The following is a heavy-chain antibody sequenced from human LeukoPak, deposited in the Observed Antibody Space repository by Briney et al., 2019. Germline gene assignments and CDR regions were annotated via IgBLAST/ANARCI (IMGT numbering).Heavy chain of an antibody. J-gene: IGHJ4*02. CDR3: AKRQYSGSYYYFDY. D-gene: IGHD1-26*01. V-gene: IGHV3-23*01. CDR2: ISGSGGST. CDR1: GFTFNSYG. Sequence: PGGTLRLSCAASGFTFNSYGMSWVRQAPRKGLEWVSVISGSGGSTYYADSVKGRFTISRDNSKNTLYLQMNSLRAEDTAVYYCAKRQYSGSYYYFDYWGQGTLVTVSS.